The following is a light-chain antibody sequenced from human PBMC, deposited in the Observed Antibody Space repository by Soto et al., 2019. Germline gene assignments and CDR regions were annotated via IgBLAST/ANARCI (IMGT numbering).Light chain of an antibody. CDR2: DVS. CDR3: CSYAGSYSYV. J-gene: IGLJ1*01. CDR1: SSDVGGYNY. Sequence: QSVLTQPRSVSVSPGQSVTISCTGTSSDVGGYNYVSWYQQHPDKAPKLMISDVSKRPSGVPDRFSGSKSGNTASQTISGLQAEDEADYYCCSYAGSYSYVFGTGTKV. V-gene: IGLV2-11*01.